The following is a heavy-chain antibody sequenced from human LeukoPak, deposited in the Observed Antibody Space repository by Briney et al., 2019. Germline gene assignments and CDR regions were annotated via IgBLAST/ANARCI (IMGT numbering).Heavy chain of an antibody. J-gene: IGHJ4*02. CDR2: IKQDGSEK. D-gene: IGHD2-2*01. CDR1: GFTFSSYW. Sequence: GGSLRLSCAASGFTFSSYWMSWVRQAPGKGLEWVANIKQDGSEKYYVDSVKARFTISRDNAKESVSLQMNSLRAEDTAIYYCSAILYHWGQGTLVTVSS. CDR3: SAILYH. V-gene: IGHV3-7*01.